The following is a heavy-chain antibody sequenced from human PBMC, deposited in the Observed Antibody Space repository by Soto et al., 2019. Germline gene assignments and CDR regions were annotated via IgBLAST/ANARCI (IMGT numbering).Heavy chain of an antibody. Sequence: PSETLSLTCAVSGGSISSGGYSWSWIRQPPGKGLEWIGHINHSGSTYYNPSLKSRVTISVDRTKNHSFLKLSSETAADTDVDYCARVPSTWGQGTLVTVSS. CDR2: INHSGST. CDR1: GGSISSGGYS. CDR3: ARVPST. J-gene: IGHJ5*02. V-gene: IGHV4-30-2*01.